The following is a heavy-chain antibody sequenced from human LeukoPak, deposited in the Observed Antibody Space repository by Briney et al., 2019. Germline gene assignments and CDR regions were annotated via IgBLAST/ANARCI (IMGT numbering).Heavy chain of an antibody. CDR2: IWYDGSNK. D-gene: IGHD3-10*01. V-gene: IGHV3-33*06. CDR1: GFTFSSYG. CDR3: AKEAWFGELADY. J-gene: IGHJ4*02. Sequence: GRSLRLSCAASGFTFSSYGMHWVRQAPGKGLEWVAVIWYDGSNKYYADSVKGRFTISRDNSKNTLYLQMNSLRAEDTAVYYCAKEAWFGELADYWGQGTLVTVSS.